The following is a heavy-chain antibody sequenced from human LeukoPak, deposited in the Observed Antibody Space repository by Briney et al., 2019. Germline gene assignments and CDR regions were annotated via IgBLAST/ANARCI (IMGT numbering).Heavy chain of an antibody. CDR3: ARGGDYYGSGSYYKRTLDY. J-gene: IGHJ4*02. V-gene: IGHV1-18*01. CDR2: ISAYNGNT. D-gene: IGHD3-10*01. CDR1: GYTFTSYG. Sequence: ASVKVSCKASGYTFTSYGISWVRQAPGQGLEWMGWISAYNGNTNYAQKLQGRVTMTTDTSTSTAYMELRSLRSGDTAVYYCARGGDYYGSGSYYKRTLDYWGQGTLVTVSS.